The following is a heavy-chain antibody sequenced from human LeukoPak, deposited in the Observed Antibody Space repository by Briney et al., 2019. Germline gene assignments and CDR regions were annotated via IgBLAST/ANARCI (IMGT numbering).Heavy chain of an antibody. CDR3: VRGQYSSSSGIDV. V-gene: IGHV3-30*03. CDR1: GFTFSDYG. CDR2: ISYDGSNE. J-gene: IGHJ6*02. Sequence: ASSLRLSCAASGFTFSDYGMHWVRQAPGKGLEWVAAISYDGSNEYYADPLKRRSTISRYNSKNTLYLQMNRLRVEDTAVNYCVRGQYSSSSGIDVRGQGTTVTVSS.